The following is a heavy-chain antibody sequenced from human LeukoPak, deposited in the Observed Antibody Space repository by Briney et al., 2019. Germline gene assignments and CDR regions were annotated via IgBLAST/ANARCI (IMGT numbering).Heavy chain of an antibody. D-gene: IGHD3-10*01. V-gene: IGHV3-33*01. CDR1: GFTFSSYG. CDR2: IWYDGSNK. J-gene: IGHJ4*02. Sequence: GGSLRLSCAASGFTFSSYGMHWVRQAPGKGLEWVAVIWYDGSNKYYADSVKGRFTISRDNSKNTLYLQMNSLRAEDTAVYYCATGDYYGSRGDYWGQGTLVAVSS. CDR3: ATGDYYGSRGDY.